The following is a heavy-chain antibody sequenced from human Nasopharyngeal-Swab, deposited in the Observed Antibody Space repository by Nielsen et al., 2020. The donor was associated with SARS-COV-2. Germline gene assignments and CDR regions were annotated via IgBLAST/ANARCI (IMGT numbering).Heavy chain of an antibody. CDR3: AREDIVGPLLDY. V-gene: IGHV1-46*01. J-gene: IGHJ4*02. D-gene: IGHD1-26*01. Sequence: WVGQDPGQGLEWMGIINTSGDTASYAQKFQGRVTMTRDTSTSTVYMELSSLRSEDTAVYYCAREDIVGPLLDYWGQGTLVTVSS. CDR2: INTSGDTA.